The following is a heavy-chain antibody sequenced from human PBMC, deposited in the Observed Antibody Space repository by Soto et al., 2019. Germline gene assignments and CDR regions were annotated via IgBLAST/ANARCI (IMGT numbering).Heavy chain of an antibody. CDR3: AKHLSNGSPDY. CDR1: GSTFSSYA. CDR2: ISGSGGGT. V-gene: IGHV3-23*01. Sequence: EVQLLESGGALVQPGGSLRLSCAASGSTFSSYAMSWVRQAPGKGLEWVSLISGSGGGTYYADSVKGRFTISRDNSKNTLYLQMNSLRAEDTAVFSCAKHLSNGSPDYWGQGTLVTVSS. D-gene: IGHD2-15*01. J-gene: IGHJ4*02.